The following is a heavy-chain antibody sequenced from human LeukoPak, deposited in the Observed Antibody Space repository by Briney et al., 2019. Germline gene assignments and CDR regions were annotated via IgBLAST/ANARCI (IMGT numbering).Heavy chain of an antibody. Sequence: GGSLRLSCAASGFTFSSYSMNWVRQAPGKGLEWVSSISSSSSYIYYADSVKGRFTISRDNAKNSLYLQMTSLRAEDTAVYYCARVSGPYSSGWSAYWGQGTLVTVSS. CDR3: ARVSGPYSSGWSAY. V-gene: IGHV3-21*04. J-gene: IGHJ4*02. CDR1: GFTFSSYS. CDR2: ISSSSSYI. D-gene: IGHD6-19*01.